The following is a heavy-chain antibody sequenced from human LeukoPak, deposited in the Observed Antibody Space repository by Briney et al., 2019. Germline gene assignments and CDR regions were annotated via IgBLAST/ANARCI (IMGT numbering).Heavy chain of an antibody. Sequence: SGGSLRLSCAASGFTFNVYWMHWVRQAPGKGLVWVSRINTDGGSTTYADSVKGRFTISRDNAKNTLYLQMNSLRAEDTAVYYCTPRDWFDPWGQGTLVTVSS. CDR3: TPRDWFDP. V-gene: IGHV3-74*01. CDR1: GFTFNVYW. J-gene: IGHJ5*02. CDR2: INTDGGST.